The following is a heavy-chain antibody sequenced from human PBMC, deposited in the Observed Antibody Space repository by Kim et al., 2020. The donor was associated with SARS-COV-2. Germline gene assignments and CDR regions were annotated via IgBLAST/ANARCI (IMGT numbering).Heavy chain of an antibody. CDR2: IIPIFGTA. V-gene: IGHV1-69*13. J-gene: IGHJ3*02. Sequence: SVKVSCKASGGTFSSYAISWVRQAPGQGLEWMGGIIPIFGTANYAQKFQGRVTITADESTSTAYMELSSLRSEDTAVYYCARGENAYCGGDCYSRDAFDIWGQGTMVTVSS. CDR1: GGTFSSYA. D-gene: IGHD2-21*02. CDR3: ARGENAYCGGDCYSRDAFDI.